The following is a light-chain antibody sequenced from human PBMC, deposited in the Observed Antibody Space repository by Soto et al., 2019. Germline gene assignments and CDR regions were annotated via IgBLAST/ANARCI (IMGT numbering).Light chain of an antibody. V-gene: IGKV3-11*01. J-gene: IGKJ4*01. CDR1: QSIGRY. CDR3: QQRANWLT. CDR2: DAS. Sequence: EIVLTQSPATLSLSPGERVTLSCRASQSIGRYLAWYQHIPGQAPRLLIYDASNRATGIPARFSGSGSGTDFTLTIRSLEPEDFAYYYCQQRANWLTFGGGTKVEIK.